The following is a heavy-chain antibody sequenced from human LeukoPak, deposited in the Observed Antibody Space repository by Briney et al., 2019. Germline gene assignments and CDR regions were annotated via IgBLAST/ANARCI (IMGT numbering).Heavy chain of an antibody. J-gene: IGHJ4*02. Sequence: GGSLRLSCAASGFTASSTYTSWVRQAPGKGLEWVSVIYSGGSTYYADSVKGRYTISRDNSKNTLYLQMNSLRAEDTAAYYCARDSNYDYWGQGTLVTVSS. CDR3: ARDSNYDY. CDR1: GFTASSTY. V-gene: IGHV3-66*02. D-gene: IGHD6-13*01. CDR2: IYSGGST.